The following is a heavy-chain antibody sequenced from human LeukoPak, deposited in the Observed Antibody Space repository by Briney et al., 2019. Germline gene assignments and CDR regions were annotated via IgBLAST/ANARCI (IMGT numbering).Heavy chain of an antibody. D-gene: IGHD1-26*01. CDR2: IHYSGST. Sequence: SETLSLTCTVSGGSISPYYWSWIRQPPGKGLEWIGYIHYSGSTNYNPSLKSRVSMSVDTSKNQFSLKLSSVTAADTAVYYCARRKAEWELFLFDYWGQGTLVTVSS. CDR1: GGSISPYY. CDR3: ARRKAEWELFLFDY. V-gene: IGHV4-59*08. J-gene: IGHJ4*02.